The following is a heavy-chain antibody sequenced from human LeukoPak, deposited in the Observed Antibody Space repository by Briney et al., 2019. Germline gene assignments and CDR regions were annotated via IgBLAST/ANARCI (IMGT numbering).Heavy chain of an antibody. CDR2: INNDGTIT. CDR3: ATVNCGGDCYSPSYFDY. V-gene: IGHV3-74*01. J-gene: IGHJ4*02. Sequence: GGSLRLSCAASGFIFSSYAMHWVRQAPGKGLVWVSRINNDGTITIYADSVKGRFTISRDNAKNSLYLQMNSLRAEDTAVYYCATVNCGGDCYSPSYFDYWGQGALVTVSS. CDR1: GFIFSSYA. D-gene: IGHD2-21*02.